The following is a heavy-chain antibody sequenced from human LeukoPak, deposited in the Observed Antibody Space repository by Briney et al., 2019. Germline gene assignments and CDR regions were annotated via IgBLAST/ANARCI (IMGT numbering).Heavy chain of an antibody. CDR2: ISGSGGST. J-gene: IGHJ4*02. V-gene: IGHV3-23*01. Sequence: ETLSLTCGVSGTSVSTMNWWSWVRQAPGKGLEWVSAISGSGGSTCYADSVKGRFTISRGNSKNTLYLQMNSLRAEDTAVYYCAKEGRSVGSYYWFDYWGQGTLVTVSS. D-gene: IGHD1-26*01. CDR3: AKEGRSVGSYYWFDY. CDR1: GTSVSTM.